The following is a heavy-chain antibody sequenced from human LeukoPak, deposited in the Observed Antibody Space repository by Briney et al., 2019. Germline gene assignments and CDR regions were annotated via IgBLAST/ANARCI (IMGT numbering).Heavy chain of an antibody. D-gene: IGHD6-19*01. CDR1: GYTFTSYG. J-gene: IGHJ4*02. V-gene: IGHV1-18*04. CDR3: AREVRGWYFDY. Sequence: EASVNVSCKASGYTFTSYGISWVRQAPGQGLEWMGWISAYNGNTNYAQKLQGRVTMTTDTSTSTAYMELRSLRSDDTAVYYCAREVRGWYFDYWGQGTLVTVSS. CDR2: ISAYNGNT.